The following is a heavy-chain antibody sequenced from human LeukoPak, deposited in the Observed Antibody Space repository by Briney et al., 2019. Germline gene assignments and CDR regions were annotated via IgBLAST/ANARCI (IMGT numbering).Heavy chain of an antibody. D-gene: IGHD2-15*01. CDR3: AKVQAGSCCSFDY. V-gene: IGHV1-2*02. CDR2: INPNSGGT. J-gene: IGHJ4*02. CDR1: GYTFTGYY. Sequence: ASVKVSCKASGYTFTGYYMHWVRQAPGQGLEWMGWINPNSGGTNYAQKFQGRVTMTRDTSISTAYMELSRLRSDDTAVYYCAKVQAGSCCSFDYWGQGTLVTVSS.